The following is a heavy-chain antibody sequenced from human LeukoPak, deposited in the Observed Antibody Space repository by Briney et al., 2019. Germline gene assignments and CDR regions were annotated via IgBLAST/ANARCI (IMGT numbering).Heavy chain of an antibody. CDR1: AYTFTVYY. J-gene: IGHJ3*02. V-gene: IGHV1-2*02. Sequence: ASVTVSPTPSAYTFTVYYMHWGRQAPGPGVEWVGCTNPNSGGTNYAEKLQGGVTMNRDASISTAYMELSRLRSDDTAVYYCARGVAMIVVVINDAFEIWGPGTMVTVSS. CDR3: ARGVAMIVVVINDAFEI. D-gene: IGHD3-22*01. CDR2: TNPNSGGT.